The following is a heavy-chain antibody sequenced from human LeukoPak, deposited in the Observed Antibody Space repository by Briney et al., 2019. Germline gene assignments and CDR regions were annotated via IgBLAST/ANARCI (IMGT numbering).Heavy chain of an antibody. D-gene: IGHD3-22*01. V-gene: IGHV1-18*01. CDR1: GYTFTSYG. CDR3: ARHLYYDSSGYYPETEYFQH. J-gene: IGHJ1*01. Sequence: ASAKVSCKASGYTFTSYGISWVRQAPGQGLEWMGWISAYNGNTNYAQKLQGRVTMTTDTSTSTAYMELRSLRSDDTAVYYCARHLYYDSSGYYPETEYFQHWGQGTLVTVSS. CDR2: ISAYNGNT.